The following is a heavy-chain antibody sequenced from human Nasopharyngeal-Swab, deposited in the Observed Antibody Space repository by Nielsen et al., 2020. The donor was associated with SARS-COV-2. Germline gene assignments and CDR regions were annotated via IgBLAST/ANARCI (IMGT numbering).Heavy chain of an antibody. J-gene: IGHJ6*03. Sequence: SETLSLTCAVYGGSFSGYYWSWIRQPPGKGLEWIGEINHSGSTNYNPSLKSRATISVDTSKNQFSLKLSSVTAADTAVYYCARGVPRIAAADTLVRFDYYYYMDVWGKGTTVTVSS. CDR3: ARGVPRIAAADTLVRFDYYYYMDV. D-gene: IGHD6-13*01. V-gene: IGHV4-34*01. CDR1: GGSFSGYY. CDR2: INHSGST.